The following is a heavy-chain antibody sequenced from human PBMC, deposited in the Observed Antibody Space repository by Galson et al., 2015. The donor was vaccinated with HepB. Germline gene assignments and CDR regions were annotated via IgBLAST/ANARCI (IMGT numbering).Heavy chain of an antibody. CDR2: ISGSGDRA. Sequence: SLRLSCAASTFTFSTYAMSWVRQAPGKGLEWVSAISGSGDRAYYSDSVRGRFSISRDNSKNTLYLQMNSLRVEDTALYYCAKDSYGDSAYPGPNYFGYWGQGTLVTVSS. CDR3: AKDSYGDSAYPGPNYFGY. V-gene: IGHV3-23*01. D-gene: IGHD4-17*01. CDR1: TFTFSTYA. J-gene: IGHJ4*02.